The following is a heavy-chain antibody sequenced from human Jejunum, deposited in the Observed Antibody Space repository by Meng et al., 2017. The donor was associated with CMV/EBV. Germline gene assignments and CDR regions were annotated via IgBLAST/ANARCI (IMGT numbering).Heavy chain of an antibody. CDR1: TAG. V-gene: IGHV6-1*01. J-gene: IGHJ4*02. D-gene: IGHD7-27*01. CDR2: TYYRSKWYH. CDR3: ARGNRGMNWGHALNYFDS. Sequence: TAGWNWISKSPSRGLQWLGRTYYRSKWYHEYGPSVRSRLTFNPDTSKNQFSLQLHSVTPEDTAVYYCARGNRGMNWGHALNYFDSWGQGTLVTVSS.